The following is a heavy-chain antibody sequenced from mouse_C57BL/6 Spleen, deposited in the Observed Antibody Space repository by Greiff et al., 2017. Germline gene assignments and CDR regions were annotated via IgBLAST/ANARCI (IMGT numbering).Heavy chain of an antibody. D-gene: IGHD3-2*02. CDR3: ARSTAQAPYYYAMDY. CDR1: GYTFTSYW. J-gene: IGHJ4*01. V-gene: IGHV1-50*01. Sequence: QVQLQQPGAELVKPGASVKLSCKASGYTFTSYWMQWVKQRPGQGLEWIGEIDPSDSYTNYNQKFKGKATLTVDTSSSTAYMQLSSLTSEDSAVYYCARSTAQAPYYYAMDYWGQGTSVTVSS. CDR2: IDPSDSYT.